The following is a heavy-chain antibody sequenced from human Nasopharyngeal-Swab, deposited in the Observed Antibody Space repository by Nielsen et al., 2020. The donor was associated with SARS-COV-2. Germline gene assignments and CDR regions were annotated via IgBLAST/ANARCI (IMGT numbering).Heavy chain of an antibody. CDR3: ARDPGIAAMDV. CDR1: GFTFSSYS. Sequence: GESLKISCAASGFTFSSYSMNWVRQAPGKGLEWVSSISSSSSYIYYADSVKGRFTISRDNAKNSLYLQKNSLRDEDTAVYYCARDPGIAAMDVWGQGTTVTVSS. CDR2: ISSSSSYI. D-gene: IGHD6-13*01. V-gene: IGHV3-21*01. J-gene: IGHJ6*02.